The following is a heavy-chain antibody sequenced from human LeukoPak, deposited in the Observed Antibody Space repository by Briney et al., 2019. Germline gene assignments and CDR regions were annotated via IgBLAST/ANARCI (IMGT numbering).Heavy chain of an antibody. D-gene: IGHD6-6*01. CDR2: ISSSGSAI. V-gene: IGHV3-11*01. CDR3: AKEPSRTRQLTTTPFDY. J-gene: IGHJ4*02. CDR1: GFTFSDYY. Sequence: GGSLRLSCAASGFTFSDYYMSWIRQAPGKGLEWVSYISSSGSAIYYADSVKGRFAISRDNAKNSLYLQMNSLRAEDTALYYCAKEPSRTRQLTTTPFDYWGQGTLVTVSS.